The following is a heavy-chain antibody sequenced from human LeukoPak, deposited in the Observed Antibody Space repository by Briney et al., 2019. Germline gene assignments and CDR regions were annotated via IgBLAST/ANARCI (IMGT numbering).Heavy chain of an antibody. CDR1: GFTFSNYG. J-gene: IGHJ4*02. Sequence: PGGSLRLSCAASGFTFSNYGIHWVRQAPGKGLEWVAVIWYDGSNKYYADSVKGRFTISRDDSKNTLYLQMNSLRAEDTAVYYCAREANYYDSSSDHFDYWGQGTLVTVSS. V-gene: IGHV3-33*01. CDR3: AREANYYDSSSDHFDY. CDR2: IWYDGSNK. D-gene: IGHD3-22*01.